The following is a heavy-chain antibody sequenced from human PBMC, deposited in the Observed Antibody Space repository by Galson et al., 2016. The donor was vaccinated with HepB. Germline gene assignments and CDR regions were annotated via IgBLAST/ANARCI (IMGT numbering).Heavy chain of an antibody. V-gene: IGHV2-70*11. D-gene: IGHD1-1*01. CDR2: IDWDDDK. CDR3: ARIQFETTDIDAFDI. CDR1: GFSLNTSGMC. Sequence: PALVKPTQTLTLTCSFSGFSLNTSGMCVSWIRQPPGKALEWLARIDWDDDKYYNTSLKTRLTISKDTSKNQVVLIMSNMDPVDTATYYCARIQFETTDIDAFDIWGQGTVVTVSS. J-gene: IGHJ3*02.